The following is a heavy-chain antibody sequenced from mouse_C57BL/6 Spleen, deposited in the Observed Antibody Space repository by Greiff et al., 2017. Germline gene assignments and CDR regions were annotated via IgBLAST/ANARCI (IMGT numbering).Heavy chain of an antibody. Sequence: VHLVESGAELVRPGTSVKMSCKASGYTFTNYWIGWAKQRPGHGLEWIGDIYPGGGYTNYNEKFKGKATLTADKSSSTAYMQFSSLTSEDSAIYYCARKGSYSNFYYAMDYWGQGTSVTVSS. CDR2: IYPGGGYT. CDR1: GYTFTNYW. V-gene: IGHV1-63*01. D-gene: IGHD2-5*01. J-gene: IGHJ4*01. CDR3: ARKGSYSNFYYAMDY.